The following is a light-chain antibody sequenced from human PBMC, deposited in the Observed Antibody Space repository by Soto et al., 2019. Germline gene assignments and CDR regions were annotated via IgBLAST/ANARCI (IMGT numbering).Light chain of an antibody. V-gene: IGKV1-5*01. Sequence: DIQMTQSPSTLSASVGARAPITCRASQSISSWLAWYQQKPGKAPKLLIYDASSLESGVPSRFSGSGSGTEFTLTISSLQPDDFATYYCQQYNSYPWTFGQGTKVDI. CDR2: DAS. J-gene: IGKJ1*01. CDR1: QSISSW. CDR3: QQYNSYPWT.